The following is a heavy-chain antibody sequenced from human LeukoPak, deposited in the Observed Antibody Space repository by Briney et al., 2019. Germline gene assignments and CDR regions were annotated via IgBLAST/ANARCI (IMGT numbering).Heavy chain of an antibody. CDR2: IFYSGTT. V-gene: IGHV4-59*01. D-gene: IGHD5-12*01. J-gene: IGHJ6*02. CDR1: GGSIRSYY. CDR3: ATEVAPSDHYYYYGMDV. Sequence: KSSETLSLTCTVSGGSIRSYYWSWIRQPPGKGLEWVGYIFYSGTTDSNPSLKSRVTISVDTSKNQFSLKLSSVTAADTAVYYCATEVAPSDHYYYYGMDVWGQGTTVTVSS.